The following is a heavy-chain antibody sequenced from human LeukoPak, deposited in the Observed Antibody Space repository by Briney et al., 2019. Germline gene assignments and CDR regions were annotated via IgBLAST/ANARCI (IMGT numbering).Heavy chain of an antibody. CDR3: ARVRGNSGSYQYYFDY. CDR1: VGSISSSSYY. V-gene: IGHV4-39*07. D-gene: IGHD1-26*01. CDR2: IYYSGST. J-gene: IGHJ4*02. Sequence: PSETLSLTCTVSVGSISSSSYYWGWIRQPPGKGLEWIGSIYYSGSTYYNPSLKSRVTISVDTSKNQFSLKLSSVTAEDPAVYYCARVRGNSGSYQYYFDYWGQGTLVTVSS.